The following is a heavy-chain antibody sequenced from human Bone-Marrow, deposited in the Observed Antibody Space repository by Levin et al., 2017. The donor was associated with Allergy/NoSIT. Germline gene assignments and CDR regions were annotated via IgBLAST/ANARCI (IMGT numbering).Heavy chain of an antibody. CDR2: IQKDGFEK. CDR1: GFTFSTYW. Sequence: GESLKISCAASGFTFSTYWMSWVRQASGKGLEWVANIQKDGFEKNYVDSVKGRFTISRDNTKNSLFLQMDSLRAEDTAVYYCVRDQTAGVAVAGSFDYWGQGTLVTVSS. V-gene: IGHV3-7*01. D-gene: IGHD6-19*01. J-gene: IGHJ4*02. CDR3: VRDQTAGVAVAGSFDY.